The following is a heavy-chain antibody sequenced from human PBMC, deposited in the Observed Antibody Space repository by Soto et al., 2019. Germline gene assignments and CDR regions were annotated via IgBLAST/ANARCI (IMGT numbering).Heavy chain of an antibody. J-gene: IGHJ4*02. CDR2: VFHSGST. CDR3: ATTNGAYSYDSSY. D-gene: IGHD3-22*01. Sequence: QVQLRESGPGLVKPSGTLSLTCAVSGVPMTNTNWWSWVRQPPGKGLEWIGEVFHSGSTNYNPSLKSRVTISVDKSKNQFSLNLTSVTAADTAVYYCATTNGAYSYDSSYWGQGTLVTVSS. V-gene: IGHV4-4*02. CDR1: GVPMTNTNW.